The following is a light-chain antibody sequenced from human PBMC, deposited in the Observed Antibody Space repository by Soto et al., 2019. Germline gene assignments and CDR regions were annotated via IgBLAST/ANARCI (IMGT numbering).Light chain of an antibody. CDR2: GAS. Sequence: EVVMTQSPATLSVSPGERATLSCRASQSVSNNLAWYQQKPGQGPSLLIYGASTRATGIPARFSGSGSGTEFTLAISGLQSEDCAVYYCQQYNNWPLTFGGGTKVEIK. CDR3: QQYNNWPLT. CDR1: QSVSNN. J-gene: IGKJ4*01. V-gene: IGKV3-15*01.